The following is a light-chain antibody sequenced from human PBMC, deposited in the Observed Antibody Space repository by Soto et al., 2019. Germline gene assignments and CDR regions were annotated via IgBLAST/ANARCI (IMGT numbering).Light chain of an antibody. J-gene: IGLJ3*02. V-gene: IGLV2-23*01. Sequence: QSALTQPASVSGSTGLSITISCTGTSSDIGSYNLVSWYQQYPGKAPKLMIYEDTKRPSGVSNRFSGSKSGHTASLTISGLQAEDESDYYCCSYAGSSTLVFGGGTKLTV. CDR2: EDT. CDR3: CSYAGSSTLV. CDR1: SSDIGSYNL.